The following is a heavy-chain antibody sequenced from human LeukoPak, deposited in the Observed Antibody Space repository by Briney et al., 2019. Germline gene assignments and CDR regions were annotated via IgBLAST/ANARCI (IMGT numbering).Heavy chain of an antibody. CDR1: GYTFTSYY. V-gene: IGHV1-46*01. CDR3: ARDAGWRYVYDSSGYYDY. CDR2: TNHSGGST. Sequence: ASVKVSCKASGYTFTSYYMHWVRQAPGQGLEWMGITNHSGGSTSYAQKFQGRVTMTRDISTNTVYMELSSLRSEDTAVYYCARDAGWRYVYDSSGYYDYWGQGTLVTVSS. D-gene: IGHD3-22*01. J-gene: IGHJ4*02.